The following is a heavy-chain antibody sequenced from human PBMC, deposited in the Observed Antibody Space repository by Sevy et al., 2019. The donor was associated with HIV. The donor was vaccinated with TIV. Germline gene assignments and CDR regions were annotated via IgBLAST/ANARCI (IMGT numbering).Heavy chain of an antibody. J-gene: IGHJ4*02. CDR1: GGSISSYY. D-gene: IGHD6-19*01. CDR2: IYYSGST. CDR3: ARAQPSLYSSGWTPFDY. V-gene: IGHV4-59*01. Sequence: SETVSLTCTVSGGSISSYYWSWIRQPPGKGLEWIGYIYYSGSTNYNPSLKSRVTISVDTSKNQFSLKLSSVTAADTAVYYCARAQPSLYSSGWTPFDYWGQGTLVTVSS.